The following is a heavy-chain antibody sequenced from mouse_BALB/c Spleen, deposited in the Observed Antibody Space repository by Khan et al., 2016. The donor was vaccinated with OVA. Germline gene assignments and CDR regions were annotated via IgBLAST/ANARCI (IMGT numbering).Heavy chain of an antibody. CDR3: ASERGRYYAMDY. CDR1: GYSITRDYA. V-gene: IGHV3-2*02. J-gene: IGHJ4*01. Sequence: EVQLQESGPGLVKPSQSLSLTCTVTGYSITRDYAWNWIRQFPGNKLEWMGCISNSGNTNYNPSLKSRISITRDTSKNQFFLQLNSVTTEDTATFYCASERGRYYAMDYWGQGTSVTVSS. CDR2: ISNSGNT.